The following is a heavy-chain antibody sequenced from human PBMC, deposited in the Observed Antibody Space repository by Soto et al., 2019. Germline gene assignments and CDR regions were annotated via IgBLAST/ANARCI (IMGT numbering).Heavy chain of an antibody. CDR2: ISYDGSNK. CDR1: AFTFISYA. CDR3: ARVRFGERGYQYYGMDV. V-gene: IGHV3-30-3*01. J-gene: IGHJ6*02. Sequence: HPGWSLRLSCASSAFTFISYAMHWVRQAPGKGLEWVAVISYDGSNKYYADSVKGRFTISRDNSKNTLYLQMNSLRAEDTAVYYCARVRFGERGYQYYGMDVWGQGTTVTVSS. D-gene: IGHD3-10*01.